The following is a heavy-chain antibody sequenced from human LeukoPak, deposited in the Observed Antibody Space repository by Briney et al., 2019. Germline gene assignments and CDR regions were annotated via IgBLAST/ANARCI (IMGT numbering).Heavy chain of an antibody. V-gene: IGHV3-23*01. CDR3: AKDTSIGRYCTNGVCSPFDY. Sequence: PGGSLRLSCAGSGFTFSSYAMSWVRQAPGKGLESVSAISDTGATTYDADSVKGRFTISRDNSRSTLYLQMNSLRAEDTALYYCAKDTSIGRYCTNGVCSPFDYWGQGTLVTVSS. CDR2: ISDTGATT. CDR1: GFTFSSYA. D-gene: IGHD2-8*01. J-gene: IGHJ4*02.